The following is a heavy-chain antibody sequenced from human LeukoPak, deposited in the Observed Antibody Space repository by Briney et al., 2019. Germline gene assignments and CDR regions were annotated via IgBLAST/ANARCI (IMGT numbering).Heavy chain of an antibody. CDR1: GFTFSSYW. CDR2: IKQDGGEK. V-gene: IGHV3-7*01. D-gene: IGHD3-3*01. CDR3: ARKILNAYDFWSGSSRYNWFDP. Sequence: GGSLRLSCAASGFTFSSYWMSWVRQAPGKGLEWVANIKQDGGEKYYVDSVKGRFTISRDNAKNSLYLQMNSLRAEDTAVYYCARKILNAYDFWSGSSRYNWFDPWGQGTLVTVSS. J-gene: IGHJ5*02.